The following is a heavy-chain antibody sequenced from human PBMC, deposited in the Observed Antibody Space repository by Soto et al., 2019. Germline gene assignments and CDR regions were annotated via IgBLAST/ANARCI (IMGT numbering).Heavy chain of an antibody. V-gene: IGHV3-9*01. CDR3: ARAPTGGTWPVYFDW. J-gene: IGHJ4*02. CDR1: AFTFGDFA. Sequence: VQLVESGGGLVQPGRSLRLSCTACAFTFGDFAMHWVRQVPGKGLEWVSGINWNGNYIGYADSVKGRFTVSRDNAKNSLYLQMNSLRPEDTALYFCARAPTGGTWPVYFDWWGRGTLVTVSS. D-gene: IGHD2-15*01. CDR2: INWNGNYI.